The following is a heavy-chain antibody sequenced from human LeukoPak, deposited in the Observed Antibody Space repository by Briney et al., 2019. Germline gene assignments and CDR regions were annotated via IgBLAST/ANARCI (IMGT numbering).Heavy chain of an antibody. D-gene: IGHD2/OR15-2a*01. CDR3: AKDITGFYWD. J-gene: IGHJ4*02. V-gene: IGHV3-43*02. Sequence: TGGSLRLSCAASGFTFDDFAMHWVRQAPGKGLEWVCLISGNGGDTYYADSVKGRFTISRDNSRNSLHLQMNSLRTEDTALYYCAKDITGFYWDWGQGTLVTASS. CDR1: GFTFDDFA. CDR2: ISGNGGDT.